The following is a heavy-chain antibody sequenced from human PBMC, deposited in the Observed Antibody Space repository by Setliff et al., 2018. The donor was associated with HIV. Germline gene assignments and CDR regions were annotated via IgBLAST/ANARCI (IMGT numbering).Heavy chain of an antibody. CDR2: IYTSGST. Sequence: SETLSLTCTVSGGSMSTYYWSWIRQPPGKGLEWIGYIYTSGSTNYNPSLRSRVTISVDTSKNHFSLRLSSVTAADTAVYYCIIAYSSGWLAPMGFDSWGQGTLVTVSS. D-gene: IGHD6-19*01. CDR3: IIAYSSGWLAPMGFDS. V-gene: IGHV4-4*08. CDR1: GGSMSTYY. J-gene: IGHJ4*02.